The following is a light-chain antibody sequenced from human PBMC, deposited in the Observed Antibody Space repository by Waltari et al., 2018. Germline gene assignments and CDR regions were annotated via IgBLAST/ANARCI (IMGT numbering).Light chain of an antibody. Sequence: QSALTQPASVSGSPGQSITISCTGTSSDVGSYNLVSWYQQHPGKVPKLIYEGSKRPSGVSKRFSGSKSGNTASLTISGLQAEDEAEYYCCSYAGSSTFTVFGGGTKLTVL. V-gene: IGLV2-23*01. J-gene: IGLJ3*02. CDR3: CSYAGSSTFTV. CDR2: EGS. CDR1: SSDVGSYNL.